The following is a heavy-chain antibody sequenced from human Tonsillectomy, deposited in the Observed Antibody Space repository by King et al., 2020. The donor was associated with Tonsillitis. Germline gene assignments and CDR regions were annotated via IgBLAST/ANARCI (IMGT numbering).Heavy chain of an antibody. J-gene: IGHJ5*02. Sequence: VQLQQWGAGLLKPSETLSLTCAVYGGSFSDYYWSWIGQPPGKGLEWIGETNHTGSTNYNPSLKSRVTISVDTSKNQFSLKLSSVTDADTAVYYCASISEGHDHGTCAHYASNCFDPWGQGTLVTVSS. CDR1: GGSFSDYY. D-gene: IGHD4/OR15-4a*01. CDR3: ASISEGHDHGTCAHYASNCFDP. CDR2: TNHTGST. V-gene: IGHV4-34*01.